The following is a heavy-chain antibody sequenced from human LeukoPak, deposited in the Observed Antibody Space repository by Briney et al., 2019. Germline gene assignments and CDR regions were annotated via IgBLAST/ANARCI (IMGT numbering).Heavy chain of an antibody. V-gene: IGHV5-51*01. CDR2: IYPGDSDT. CDR1: GYIFTNYW. J-gene: IGHJ3*02. Sequence: GESLKISCKGSGYIFTNYWIGWVRQMPGKGLEWMGIIYPGDSDTRYSPSFQGQVTISADKSISTAYLQWSSLKPSDTAMYYCAGLVVVAANDAFDIWGQGTMVTVSS. CDR3: AGLVVVAANDAFDI. D-gene: IGHD2-15*01.